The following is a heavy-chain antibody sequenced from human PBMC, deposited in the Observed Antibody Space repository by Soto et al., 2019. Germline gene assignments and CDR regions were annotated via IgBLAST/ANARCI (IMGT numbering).Heavy chain of an antibody. CDR2: ISGSVGST. V-gene: IGHV3-23*01. CDR1: GFTFSSYA. J-gene: IGHJ4*02. D-gene: IGHD6-25*01. Sequence: EVQLLESGGGLVQPGGSLRLSCAASGFTFSSYAMSWVRQPPGKGLEWVSAISGSVGSTYYADSVKGRFTISRDNSKNTLYLHMNSLRAEDTAVYYCAKDPRRAARYDYWGQGTLVTVSS. CDR3: AKDPRRAARYDY.